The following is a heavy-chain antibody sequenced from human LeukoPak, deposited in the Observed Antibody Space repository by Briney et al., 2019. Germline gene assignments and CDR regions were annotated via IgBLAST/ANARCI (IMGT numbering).Heavy chain of an antibody. CDR2: IYYSGST. D-gene: IGHD1-26*01. J-gene: IGHJ3*02. CDR1: GGSISSSSYY. CDR3: AILVGAAVSDAFDI. V-gene: IGHV4-39*01. Sequence: RSSETLSLTCTVSGGSISSSSYYWGWIRQPPGKGLEWIGSIYYSGSTYYNPSLKSRVTISVDTSKNQFSLKLSSVTAADTAVYYCAILVGAAVSDAFDIWGQGTMVTVSS.